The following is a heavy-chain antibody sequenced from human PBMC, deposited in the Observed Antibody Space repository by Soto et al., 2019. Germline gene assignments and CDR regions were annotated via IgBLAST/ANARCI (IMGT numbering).Heavy chain of an antibody. D-gene: IGHD5-18*01. V-gene: IGHV5-51*01. CDR3: ARHPRTADTSDLDY. CDR1: GYTFTSHW. Sequence: EVQLVQSGAEVKKPGDSLKISCKGSGYTFTSHWIGWVRQVPGKGLEWMGIIYPGDSDTRYSPSFQGQVIISADKSISTAYLQWSSLEASDTAMYYCARHPRTADTSDLDYWGQGTLVTVSS. CDR2: IYPGDSDT. J-gene: IGHJ4*02.